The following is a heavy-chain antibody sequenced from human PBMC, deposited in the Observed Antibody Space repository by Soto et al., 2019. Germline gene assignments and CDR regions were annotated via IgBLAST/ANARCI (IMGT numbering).Heavy chain of an antibody. CDR3: ARSVGGSNINFDY. CDR1: GYTFTSYG. J-gene: IGHJ4*02. Sequence: ASVKVSCKASGYTFTSYGISWVRQATGQGPEWMGWMNPDSGNTGYVQKFQGRVTMTRNTAISTAYMELSGLRSDDTAVYYCARSVGGSNINFDYWGQGTLVTVSS. CDR2: MNPDSGNT. D-gene: IGHD3-10*01. V-gene: IGHV1-8*02.